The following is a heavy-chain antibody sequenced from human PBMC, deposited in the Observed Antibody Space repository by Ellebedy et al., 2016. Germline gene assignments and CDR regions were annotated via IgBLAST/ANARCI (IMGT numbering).Heavy chain of an antibody. V-gene: IGHV1-2*02. D-gene: IGHD3-10*01. CDR2: INPNSGGT. CDR1: GYTFTGYY. CDR3: ARDLVGSGLNLYYFDY. Sequence: ASVKVSCXASGYTFTGYYMHWVRQAPGQGLEWMGWINPNSGGTNYAQKFQGRVTMTRDTSISTAYMELSRLRSDDTAVYYCARDLVGSGLNLYYFDYWGQGTLVTVSS. J-gene: IGHJ4*02.